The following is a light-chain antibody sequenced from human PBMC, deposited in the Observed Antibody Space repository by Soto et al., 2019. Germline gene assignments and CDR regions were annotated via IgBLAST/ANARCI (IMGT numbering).Light chain of an antibody. CDR3: SSYTSSSTLDV. Sequence: QSALTQPASVSGSSGQSITISCTGTSSDVGGYNYVSWYQQHPGKAPKLMIYDVSNRPSGVSNRFSGSKSGNTASLTISGLQAEDEADYYCSSYTSSSTLDVFGTG. CDR1: SSDVGGYNY. J-gene: IGLJ1*01. V-gene: IGLV2-14*01. CDR2: DVS.